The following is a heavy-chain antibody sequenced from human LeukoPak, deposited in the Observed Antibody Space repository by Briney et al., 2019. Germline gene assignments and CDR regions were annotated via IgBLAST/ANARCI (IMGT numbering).Heavy chain of an antibody. CDR1: GYPFATYW. CDR3: ARQAALAGPGIDY. V-gene: IGHV5-51*01. CDR2: ISPADSDT. D-gene: IGHD6-19*01. Sequence: GESLKIPCQVPGYPFATYWIGWVRQMPGTGLDWMGIISPADSDTRYSPSFQGQVTISADKSINTAYLQWSSLRASDTAIYYCARQAALAGPGIDYWGQGTLVTVSS. J-gene: IGHJ4*02.